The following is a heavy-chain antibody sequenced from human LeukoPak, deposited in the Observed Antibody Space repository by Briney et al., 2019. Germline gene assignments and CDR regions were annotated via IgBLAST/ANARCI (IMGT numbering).Heavy chain of an antibody. CDR2: ISSNGGST. Sequence: GGSLRLSCSASGFTFSSYAMHWVRQAPGKGLEYVSAISSNGGSTYYANSVRGRFTISRDNSKNTLYLQMSSLRAEDTAVYYCVKGLYDFWSGYSSRYGMDVWGQGTTVTVSS. V-gene: IGHV3-64D*06. J-gene: IGHJ6*02. D-gene: IGHD3-3*01. CDR1: GFTFSSYA. CDR3: VKGLYDFWSGYSSRYGMDV.